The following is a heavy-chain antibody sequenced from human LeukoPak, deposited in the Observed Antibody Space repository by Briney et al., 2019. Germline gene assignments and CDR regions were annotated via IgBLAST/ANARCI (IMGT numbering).Heavy chain of an antibody. Sequence: ASVKVSCKASGYTFTSYDINWVRQATGQGLEWMGWMNPNSGNTGYAQKFQGRVTITRDTSASTAYMELSSLRSEDMAVYYCARGNAYCGGDCYSGPLDYWGQGTLVTVSS. D-gene: IGHD2-21*02. J-gene: IGHJ4*02. V-gene: IGHV1-8*03. CDR3: ARGNAYCGGDCYSGPLDY. CDR2: MNPNSGNT. CDR1: GYTFTSYD.